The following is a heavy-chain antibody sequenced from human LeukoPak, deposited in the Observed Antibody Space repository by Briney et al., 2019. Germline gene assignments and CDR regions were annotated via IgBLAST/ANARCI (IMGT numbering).Heavy chain of an antibody. CDR1: GFTFSNYG. J-gene: IGHJ4*02. V-gene: IGHV3-48*04. D-gene: IGHD3-22*01. CDR3: ARGVVVINS. CDR2: ISNSGATI. Sequence: PGGSLRLSCVASGFTFSNYGMHWVRQAPGKGLEWISYISNSGATIYYADSVKGRFTISRDNAKNSLYLQMNSLGAEDTAVYYCARGVVVINSWGQGTLVTVSS.